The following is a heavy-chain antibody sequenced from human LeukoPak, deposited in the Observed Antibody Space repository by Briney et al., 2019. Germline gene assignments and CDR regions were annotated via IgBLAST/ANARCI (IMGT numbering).Heavy chain of an antibody. V-gene: IGHV4-59*01. CDR1: GGSISSYY. Sequence: SETLSLTCTVSGGSISSYYWSWIRQPPGKGLEWIGYIYYSGSTNYNPSLKSRVTISVDTSKNQFSLKLSSVTAADTAVYYCARAPYCGGDCPIDYWGQGTLVTVSS. D-gene: IGHD2-21*02. CDR3: ARAPYCGGDCPIDY. CDR2: IYYSGST. J-gene: IGHJ4*02.